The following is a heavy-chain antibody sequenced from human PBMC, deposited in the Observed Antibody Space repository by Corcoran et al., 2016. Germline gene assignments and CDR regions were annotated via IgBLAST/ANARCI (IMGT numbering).Heavy chain of an antibody. CDR3: ASIKTIVRGDIIPDGMDV. CDR1: GYSFTSYW. CDR2: IYPGDSDT. V-gene: IGHV5-51*01. D-gene: IGHD3-10*01. Sequence: EVQLVQSGAEVKKPGESLKISCKGSGYSFTSYWIGWVRQMPGKGLEWMGIIYPGDSDTRYSPSFQGQVTISADKSISTAYLQWSSLKASDTAMYYCASIKTIVRGDIIPDGMDVWGQGTTVTVSS. J-gene: IGHJ6*02.